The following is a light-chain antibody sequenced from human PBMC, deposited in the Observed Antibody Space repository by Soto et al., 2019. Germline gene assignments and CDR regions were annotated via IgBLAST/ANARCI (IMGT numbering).Light chain of an antibody. CDR1: QSVSSNY. Sequence: IVLTQSPGTLSLSQGERATLSCRASQSVSSNYLAWYQQKPGQAPRLLIYDASNRATGIPARFSGSGSGTDFTLTISDVQPEDFAVYYCHQRQSWPRTFGQGTKVDIK. CDR2: DAS. V-gene: IGKV3-11*01. CDR3: HQRQSWPRT. J-gene: IGKJ1*01.